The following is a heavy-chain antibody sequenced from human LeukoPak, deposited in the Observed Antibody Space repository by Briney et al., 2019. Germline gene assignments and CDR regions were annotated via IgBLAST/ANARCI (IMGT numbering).Heavy chain of an antibody. CDR2: ILYDGTNK. CDR3: ARDRYCSGGSCYPADYYYYYMDV. V-gene: IGHV3-30*02. CDR1: GFTFSSFG. Sequence: GGSLRLSCAASGFTFSSFGMHWVRQAPGQGLEWVAFILYDGTNKYYADSVKGRFTISRDNSKNTLSLQMNSLRSDDTAVYYCARDRYCSGGSCYPADYYYYYMDVWGKGTTVTVYS. J-gene: IGHJ6*03. D-gene: IGHD2-15*01.